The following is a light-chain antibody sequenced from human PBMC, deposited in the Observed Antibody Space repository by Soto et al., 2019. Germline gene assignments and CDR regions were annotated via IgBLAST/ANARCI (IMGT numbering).Light chain of an antibody. Sequence: QSALTQPASVSGSPGQSITLSCTGTSSDIGGYDYVSWYQRHPGKAPKLIIYDVNNRPSGVSNRFSGSNSGNTASLTISGLQAEDGADYYCTSYASGSSHVVFGGGTKLTVL. V-gene: IGLV2-14*01. J-gene: IGLJ2*01. CDR1: SSDIGGYDY. CDR2: DVN. CDR3: TSYASGSSHVV.